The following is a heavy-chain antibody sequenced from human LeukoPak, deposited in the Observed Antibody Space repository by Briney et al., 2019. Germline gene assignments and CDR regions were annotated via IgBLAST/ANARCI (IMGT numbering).Heavy chain of an antibody. CDR1: GFTFRNFG. Sequence: GGSLRLSCAASGFTFRNFGLNWVRQAPGKRLEWVSTITVGGGGTFYADSVKGRFTISRDNSKSTLYLHLTSLRAEDTAVYYCARDPLGIAVAGRTPDTGMNWFDPWGQGTLVTVSS. D-gene: IGHD6-19*01. J-gene: IGHJ5*02. CDR3: ARDPLGIAVAGRTPDTGMNWFDP. V-gene: IGHV3-23*01. CDR2: ITVGGGGT.